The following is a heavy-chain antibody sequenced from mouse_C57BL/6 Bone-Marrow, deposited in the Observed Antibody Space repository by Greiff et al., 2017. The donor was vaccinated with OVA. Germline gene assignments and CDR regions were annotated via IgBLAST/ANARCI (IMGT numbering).Heavy chain of an antibody. CDR1: GFSLSTSGMG. D-gene: IGHD1-1*01. CDR3: ARGITTVVATGYFDY. V-gene: IGHV8-12*01. J-gene: IGHJ2*01. CDR2: IYWDDDK. Sequence: QVQLQQSGPGILQSSQTLSLTCSFSGFSLSTSGMGVSWIRQPSGKGLEWLAHIYWDDDKRYNPSLKSRLTISKDTSRNQVFLKITSVDTADTATYYCARGITTVVATGYFDYWGQGTTLTVSS.